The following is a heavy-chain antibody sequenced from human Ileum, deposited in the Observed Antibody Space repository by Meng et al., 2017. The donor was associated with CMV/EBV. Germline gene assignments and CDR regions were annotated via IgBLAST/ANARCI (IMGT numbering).Heavy chain of an antibody. J-gene: IGHJ5*02. Sequence: QVQLQESGPGLVKPSQTLSLTCAVSGDFIRGGGFYWTWIRQPPGKALEWIGYIYFSGSTYYNPSLKSRVTISVDTAKNQFSLNLNSVTAADTAVYYCARGPGGDWFDPRGQGTLVTVSS. D-gene: IGHD3-16*01. V-gene: IGHV4-30-4*01. CDR3: ARGPGGDWFDP. CDR1: GDFIRGGGFY. CDR2: IYFSGST.